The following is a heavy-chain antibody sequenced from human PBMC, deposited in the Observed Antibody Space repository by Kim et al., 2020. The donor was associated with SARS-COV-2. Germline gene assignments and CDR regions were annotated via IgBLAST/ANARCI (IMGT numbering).Heavy chain of an antibody. CDR3: ARDIASHSCGWIYYYYG. Sequence: GGSLRLSCAASGFTFSSYGMHWVRQAPGKGLEWVAVISYDGSNKNYVDSVKGRFTISRDNSKNTLYLQMNSLRAEDTAVYYCARDIASHSCGWIYYYYG. J-gene: IGHJ6*01. CDR1: GFTFSSYG. V-gene: IGHV3-30*04. D-gene: IGHD6-19*01. CDR2: ISYDGSNK.